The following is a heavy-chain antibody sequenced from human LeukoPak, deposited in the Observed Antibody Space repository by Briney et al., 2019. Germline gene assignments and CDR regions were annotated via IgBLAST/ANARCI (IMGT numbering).Heavy chain of an antibody. CDR2: VKQDGSDK. D-gene: IGHD3-3*01. CDR1: GFTFSGYL. V-gene: IGHV3-7*04. J-gene: IGHJ2*01. Sequence: SGGSLRLSCAASGFTFSGYLMSWVRQAPGKGLEWVASVKQDGSDKYYVDSVKGRFTISRDNAKNSLYVQMNSLRAEDTAVYYCARARGSGRSWYFDRWGRRTVVTVSS. CDR3: ARARGSGRSWYFDR.